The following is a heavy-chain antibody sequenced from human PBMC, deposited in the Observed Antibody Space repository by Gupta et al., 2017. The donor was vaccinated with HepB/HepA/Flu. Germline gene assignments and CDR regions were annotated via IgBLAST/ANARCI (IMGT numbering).Heavy chain of an antibody. CDR1: GFTFDDYA. D-gene: IGHD6-19*01. CDR2: ISWNSGNI. J-gene: IGHJ4*02. Sequence: EVQLVESGGGVVQPGRSLRLSCAASGFTFDDYAMHWVRQIPGKGLEWVSSISWNSGNIDYADSVKGRFTISRDNIKNFLYLQMNSLSTENTALYYCSKGGDSSGWYNHFDYWGQGPLVTVSS. V-gene: IGHV3-9*01. CDR3: SKGGDSSGWYNHFDY.